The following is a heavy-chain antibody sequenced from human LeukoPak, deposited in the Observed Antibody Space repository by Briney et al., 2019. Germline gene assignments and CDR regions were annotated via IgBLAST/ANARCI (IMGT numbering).Heavy chain of an antibody. CDR1: GGTFSSYA. Sequence: ASVKVSCTASGGTFSSYAISWVRQAPGQGLEWMGGIIPIFGTANYAQKFQGRVTITADESTSTAYMELSSLRSEDTAVYYCARLDIVVVPAAMISYYGMDVWGQGTTVTVSS. V-gene: IGHV1-69*13. D-gene: IGHD2-2*03. J-gene: IGHJ6*02. CDR2: IIPIFGTA. CDR3: ARLDIVVVPAAMISYYGMDV.